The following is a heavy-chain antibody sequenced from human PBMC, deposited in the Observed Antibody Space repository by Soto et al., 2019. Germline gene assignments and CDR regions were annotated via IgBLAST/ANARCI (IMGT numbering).Heavy chain of an antibody. D-gene: IGHD3-16*01. CDR3: ARGGGEDYPIDY. Sequence: QVQLQESGPGLVKPSQTLSLTCTVSGGSISSGGYYWSWIRQHPGKGLEWIGYIYYSGSTYYNPSLKSRVTISVDTYKNKFSLKLSSVTAADTAVYYCARGGGEDYPIDYWGQGTLVTVSS. CDR1: GGSISSGGYY. J-gene: IGHJ4*02. CDR2: IYYSGST. V-gene: IGHV4-31*03.